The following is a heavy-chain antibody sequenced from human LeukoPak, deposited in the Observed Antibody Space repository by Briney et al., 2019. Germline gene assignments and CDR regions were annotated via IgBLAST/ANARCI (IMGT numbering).Heavy chain of an antibody. Sequence: SETLSLTCTVSGGSISSYYWSWIRQPPGKGLEWIGYIYYSGSTNYNPSLKSRVTISVDTSKNQFSLKLSSVTAADTAVYYCARGSTHLYCGGDCPEYYFDYWGQGTLVTVSS. CDR3: ARGSTHLYCGGDCPEYYFDY. CDR1: GGSISSYY. D-gene: IGHD2-21*02. J-gene: IGHJ4*02. CDR2: IYYSGST. V-gene: IGHV4-59*01.